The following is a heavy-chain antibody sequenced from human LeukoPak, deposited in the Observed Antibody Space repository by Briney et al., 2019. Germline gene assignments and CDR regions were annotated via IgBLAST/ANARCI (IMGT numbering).Heavy chain of an antibody. CDR3: ARSVGVEMATMGY. CDR2: ISAYNGNT. Sequence: GASVPVSCKASGYTFTSYGISWVRQAPGEGREWRGWISAYNGNTNYAQKLQGRVTMTTDTSTSTAYMELRSLRSDDTAVYYCARSVGVEMATMGYWGQGTLVTVSS. D-gene: IGHD5-24*01. J-gene: IGHJ4*02. V-gene: IGHV1-18*01. CDR1: GYTFTSYG.